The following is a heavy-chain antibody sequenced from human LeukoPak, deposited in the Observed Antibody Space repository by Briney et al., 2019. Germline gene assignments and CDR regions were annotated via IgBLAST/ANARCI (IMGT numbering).Heavy chain of an antibody. CDR2: ISSNSSYI. Sequence: GGSLRLSCAVSGFTFSSYSMNWVRQAPGKGLEWVSSISSNSSYIYYADSVKGRFTISRDNAKNSLYLQMNSLRAEDTAVYYCARSLDYGGNSWKFDPWGQGTLVTVSS. D-gene: IGHD4-23*01. V-gene: IGHV3-21*01. CDR3: ARSLDYGGNSWKFDP. CDR1: GFTFSSYS. J-gene: IGHJ5*02.